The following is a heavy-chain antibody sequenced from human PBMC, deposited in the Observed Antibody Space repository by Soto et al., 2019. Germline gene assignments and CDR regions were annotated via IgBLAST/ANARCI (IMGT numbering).Heavy chain of an antibody. CDR2: IIPIFGTA. J-gene: IGHJ4*02. CDR3: ARDRRTCCGFWSGYCSFDY. V-gene: IGHV1-69*13. CDR1: GGTFSSYA. Sequence: PVKVSCKASGGTFSSYAISWVRQAPGQGLEWMGGIIPIFGTANYAQKFQGRVTITSDESTSTAYLELSSLRSEDKAVYYCARDRRTCCGFWSGYCSFDYWGQGTLGTV. D-gene: IGHD3-3*01.